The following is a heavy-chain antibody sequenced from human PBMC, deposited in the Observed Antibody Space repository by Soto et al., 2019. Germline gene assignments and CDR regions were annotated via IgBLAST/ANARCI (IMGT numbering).Heavy chain of an antibody. D-gene: IGHD1-26*01. CDR1: GGSFSSNY. CDR2: IHSSGTT. J-gene: IGHJ3*02. CDR3: ARSLGGSYLNAFDI. Sequence: SETLSLTCTGSGGSFSSNYWSWVRQPPGKGLEWIGYIHSSGTTNYNPSLNSRVTMSVDTSKNQFSLRLSSVTAADTAIYFCARSLGGSYLNAFDIWGQGTLVTVSS. V-gene: IGHV4-59*01.